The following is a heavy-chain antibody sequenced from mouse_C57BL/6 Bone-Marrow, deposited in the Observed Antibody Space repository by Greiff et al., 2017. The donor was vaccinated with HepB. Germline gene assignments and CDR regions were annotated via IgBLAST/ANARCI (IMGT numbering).Heavy chain of an antibody. V-gene: IGHV1-61*01. CDR3: ARSRGNSLDY. CDR2: IYPSDSET. D-gene: IGHD2-1*01. Sequence: VQLQQSGAELVRPGSSVKLSCKASGYTFTSYWMDWVKQRPGQGLEWIGNIYPSDSETHYNQKFKDKATLTVDKSSSTAYMQLSSLTSEDSAVYYCARSRGNSLDYWGQGTTLTVSS. CDR1: GYTFTSYW. J-gene: IGHJ2*01.